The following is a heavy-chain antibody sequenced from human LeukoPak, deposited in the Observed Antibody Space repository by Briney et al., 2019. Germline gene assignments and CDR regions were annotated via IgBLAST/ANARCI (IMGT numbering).Heavy chain of an antibody. J-gene: IGHJ2*01. V-gene: IGHV3-7*01. Sequence: GGSLRLSCVASGFSFNSHWMSWVRQAPGKGLEWVANIKQDGSEKSYVGSVKGRFTISRDNAKNSLYLQMNSLRAADTAIYFCAKGAWNFDLWGRGTLVSVSS. CDR3: AKGAWNFDL. CDR2: IKQDGSEK. CDR1: GFSFNSHW.